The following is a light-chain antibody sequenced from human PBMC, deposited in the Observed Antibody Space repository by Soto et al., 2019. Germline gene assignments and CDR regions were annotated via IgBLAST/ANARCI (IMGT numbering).Light chain of an antibody. Sequence: QSVLTQPASVSGSPGQSITISCTGTSGDVGGYYYVSWYQQLTGKAPKLMISEVSNRPSGVSNRFSGSKSGNTASLTISGLQAEDEADYYCSSYTAGGTIFGTGTKLTVL. CDR1: SGDVGGYYY. J-gene: IGLJ1*01. CDR3: SSYTAGGTI. CDR2: EVS. V-gene: IGLV2-14*01.